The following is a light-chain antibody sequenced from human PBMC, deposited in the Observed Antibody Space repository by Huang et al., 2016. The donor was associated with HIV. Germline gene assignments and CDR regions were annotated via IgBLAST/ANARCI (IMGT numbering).Light chain of an antibody. V-gene: IGKV1-5*03. CDR3: QQYNSLAWT. J-gene: IGKJ1*01. Sequence: DIQRTQSPSTLSASVGDRVTITCRARQSISSWLAWYQQKPGKAPNLLIYKASSLESGVPSRFSGSGSGTEFTLTISSLQPDDFATYYCQQYNSLAWTFGQGTKVEIK. CDR2: KAS. CDR1: QSISSW.